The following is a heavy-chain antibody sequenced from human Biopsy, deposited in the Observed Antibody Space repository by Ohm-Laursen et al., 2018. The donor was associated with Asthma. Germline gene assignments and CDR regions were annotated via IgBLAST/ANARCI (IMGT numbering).Heavy chain of an antibody. J-gene: IGHJ5*02. D-gene: IGHD1-26*01. V-gene: IGHV3-23*01. CDR1: GFAFNNSS. CDR2: ISASGVRT. Sequence: SLRLSCTASGFAFNNSSMTWVRQAPGKGLEWVSSISASGVRTFYADSVKGRFTVSRDSSRNTLYLQLSTLRVEDTAVYFCAKTTTDRQKANNWFDPWGQGTLVTVPS. CDR3: AKTTTDRQKANNWFDP.